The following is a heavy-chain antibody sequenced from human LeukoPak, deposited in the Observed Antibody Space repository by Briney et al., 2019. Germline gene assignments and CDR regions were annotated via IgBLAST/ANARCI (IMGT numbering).Heavy chain of an antibody. Sequence: SETLSLTCAVYGGSFSGYYWSWIRQPPGKGLEWIGEINHSGSTTYNPSLKSRVTISVDTSKNQFSLKLSSVTAADTAVYYCAEGGATGGGRSGLDYWGQGTLVTVSS. CDR1: GGSFSGYY. J-gene: IGHJ4*02. D-gene: IGHD2-8*02. CDR3: AEGGATGGGRSGLDY. V-gene: IGHV4-34*01. CDR2: INHSGST.